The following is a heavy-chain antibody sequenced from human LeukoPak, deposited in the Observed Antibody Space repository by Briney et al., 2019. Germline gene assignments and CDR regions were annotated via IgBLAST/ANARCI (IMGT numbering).Heavy chain of an antibody. CDR2: INPNSGDT. CDR3: ARDPQYYDFVSGGGYYYGMDV. CDR1: GYTFTGHY. J-gene: IGHJ6*02. D-gene: IGHD3-3*01. V-gene: IGHV1-2*04. Sequence: ASVKVSCKASGYTFTGHYIHWVRQAPGQGLEWMGWINPNSGDTNYAQKFQGWVTMTRDTSISTAYMELSRLRSDDTAVYYCARDPQYYDFVSGGGYYYGMDVWGQGTTVTVSS.